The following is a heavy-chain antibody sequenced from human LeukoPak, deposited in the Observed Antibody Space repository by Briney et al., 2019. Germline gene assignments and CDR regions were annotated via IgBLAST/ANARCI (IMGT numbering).Heavy chain of an antibody. CDR2: LYPNTGDT. CDR3: ASRESGSYYYYYYMDV. Sequence: GASVKVSCKTSGYTFTAYYMHWVRQAPGQGLEWMGWLYPNTGDTKYAEKFQGRVTMTRDTSISTAYMELSRLRSDDTAVYYCASRESGSYYYYYYMDVWGKGTTVTVSS. V-gene: IGHV1-2*02. J-gene: IGHJ6*03. D-gene: IGHD1-26*01. CDR1: GYTFTAYY.